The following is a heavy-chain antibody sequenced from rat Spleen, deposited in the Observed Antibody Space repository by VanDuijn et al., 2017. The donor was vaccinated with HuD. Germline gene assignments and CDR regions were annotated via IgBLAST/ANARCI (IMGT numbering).Heavy chain of an antibody. CDR2: INSAGTT. CDR1: GNSMANGYR. Sequence: EVQLQESGPGLVKPSQSLSLTCSVTGNSMANGYRWNWIRRFPGSKLEWMGYINSAGTTVYNPSLKSRISITRDTTRNQFFLQVNSVTTEDTAMYFCARGGTIAAIFDYWGQGVMVTVSS. V-gene: IGHV3-3*01. CDR3: ARGGTIAAIFDY. J-gene: IGHJ2*01. D-gene: IGHD1-2*01.